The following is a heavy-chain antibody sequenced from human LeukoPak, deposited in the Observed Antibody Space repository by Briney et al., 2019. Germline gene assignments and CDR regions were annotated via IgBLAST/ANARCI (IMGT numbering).Heavy chain of an antibody. CDR3: ARDGRGPNIKDY. CDR2: IIPILGIA. D-gene: IGHD1-14*01. V-gene: IGHV1-69*04. Sequence: SVKVSCKASGGTFSSYAISWVRQAPGQGLEWMGRIIPILGIANYAQKFQGRVTITADKSTSAAYMELSSLRSEDTAVYYCARDGRGPNIKDYWGQGTLVTVSS. J-gene: IGHJ4*02. CDR1: GGTFSSYA.